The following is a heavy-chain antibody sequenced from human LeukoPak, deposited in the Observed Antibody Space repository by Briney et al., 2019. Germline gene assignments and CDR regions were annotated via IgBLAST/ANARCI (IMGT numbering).Heavy chain of an antibody. Sequence: SEILSLTCTVSGGSISSYYWSWIRQPPGKGLEWIGYIYYSGSTNYNPSLKSRVTISVDTSKNQFSLKLSSVTAADTAVYYCAGQGSGPLGLLRWGQGTLVTVSS. CDR1: GGSISSYY. V-gene: IGHV4-59*01. D-gene: IGHD3-10*01. CDR2: IYYSGST. J-gene: IGHJ4*02. CDR3: AGQGSGPLGLLR.